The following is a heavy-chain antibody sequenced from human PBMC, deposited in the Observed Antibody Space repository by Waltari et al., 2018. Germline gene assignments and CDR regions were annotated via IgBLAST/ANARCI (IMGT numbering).Heavy chain of an antibody. CDR2: IDAKRGGA. CDR1: GYTFTGYY. V-gene: IGHV1-2*02. CDR3: AREGVAADFGY. J-gene: IGHJ4*02. D-gene: IGHD6-19*01. Sequence: QVQLVQSGAEVKKPGASVKVSCKASGYTFTGYYIHWARQAPGQGLEWRGWIDAKRGGANYAQKVQGRVTMTRDTSISTVYMELSRLTSDDTAVYYCAREGVAADFGYWGQGTVVTVSS.